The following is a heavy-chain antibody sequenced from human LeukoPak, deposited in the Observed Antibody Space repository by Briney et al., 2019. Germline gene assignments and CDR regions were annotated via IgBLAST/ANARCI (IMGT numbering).Heavy chain of an antibody. CDR2: IYYSGST. CDR1: GGSISSSSYY. V-gene: IGHV4-39*01. D-gene: IGHD3-16*01. CDR3: AGGAFDI. J-gene: IGHJ3*02. Sequence: ETLSLTCTVSGGSISSSSYYWGWIRQPPGKGLEWIGSIYYSGSTYYNPSLKSRVTISVDTSKNQFTLKLSSVTAADTAVYYCAGGAFDIWGQGTMVTVSS.